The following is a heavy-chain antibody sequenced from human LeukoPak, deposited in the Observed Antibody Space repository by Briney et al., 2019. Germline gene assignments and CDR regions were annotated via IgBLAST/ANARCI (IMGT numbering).Heavy chain of an antibody. CDR2: VAYRGST. D-gene: IGHD2-15*01. CDR1: GCSISTGNKY. Sequence: WETLSLTCTASGCSISTGNKYWGWIRQAPGKSVAWIGTVAYRGSTYYNPSLKSRVTISLDTSKNQFSLKLSSVTAAGTAVYYCARLAGYCSGGSCYNFDYWGQGTLLTVSS. CDR3: ARLAGYCSGGSCYNFDY. J-gene: IGHJ4*02. V-gene: IGHV4-39*01.